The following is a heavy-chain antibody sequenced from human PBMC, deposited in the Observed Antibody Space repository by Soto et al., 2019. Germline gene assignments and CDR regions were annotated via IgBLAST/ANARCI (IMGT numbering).Heavy chain of an antibody. Sequence: EASVPLSCKSSGSTFPSSAMHWVRQEPGQRLEWMGWINAGNGNTKYSQKFQGRVTITRDTSASTAYMELSSLRSEDTAVYYCASTTGLPGGYWYFDLWGRGTLVTVSS. D-gene: IGHD2-2*01. J-gene: IGHJ2*01. CDR3: ASTTGLPGGYWYFDL. CDR1: GSTFPSSA. V-gene: IGHV1-3*01. CDR2: INAGNGNT.